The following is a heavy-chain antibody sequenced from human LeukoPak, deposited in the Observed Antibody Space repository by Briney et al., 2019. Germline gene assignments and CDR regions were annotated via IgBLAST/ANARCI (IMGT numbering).Heavy chain of an antibody. D-gene: IGHD4-17*01. CDR2: IWSDTTNK. J-gene: IGHJ4*02. CDR3: ARDRLTTVTTFHFDY. CDR1: GFTFSSYA. Sequence: GGSLRLSCAASGFTFSSYAMHWVRQAPGKGLEWVAVIWSDTTNKYYADSVKGRFTISRDNSKNTLYLQMSSLRAEGTAMYYCARDRLTTVTTFHFDYWGQGTLVTVSS. V-gene: IGHV3-33*01.